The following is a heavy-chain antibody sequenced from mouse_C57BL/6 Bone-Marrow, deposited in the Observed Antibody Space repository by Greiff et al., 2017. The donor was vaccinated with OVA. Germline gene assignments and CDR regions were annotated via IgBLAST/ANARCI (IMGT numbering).Heavy chain of an antibody. D-gene: IGHD1-1*01. CDR2: IDPEDGET. J-gene: IGHJ2*01. V-gene: IGHV14-2*01. CDR1: GFNIKDYY. CDR3: ASAITTVVADDY. Sequence: DVQLVESGAELVKPGASVKLSCTASGFNIKDYYMHWVKQRTEQGLEWIGRIDPEDGETKYAPKFQGKATIPADTSSNTAYLQLSSLTSEDTAVYYCASAITTVVADDYWGQGTTLTVSS.